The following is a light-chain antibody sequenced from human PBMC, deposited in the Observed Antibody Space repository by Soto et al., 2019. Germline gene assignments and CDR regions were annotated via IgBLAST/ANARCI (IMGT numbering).Light chain of an antibody. CDR2: GAS. Sequence: EIVMTQSPATLSVSPGDGATLSCRASQSVDSNLAWYQQKPGQTPRLLMYGASTRATGIPARFSGSGSGTEFTLTISSLQSEDFAVYYCQQYNNWPRTFGQGTKVDIK. CDR3: QQYNNWPRT. CDR1: QSVDSN. J-gene: IGKJ1*01. V-gene: IGKV3-15*01.